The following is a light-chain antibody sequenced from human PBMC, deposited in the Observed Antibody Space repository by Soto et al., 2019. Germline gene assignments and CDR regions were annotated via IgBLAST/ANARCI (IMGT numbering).Light chain of an antibody. CDR1: QSVSSS. CDR2: GAS. Sequence: EIVMTQSLATLSVSPGERATLSCRAGQSVSSSLAWYQQKPGQAPRLLIYGASTRATGIPARFSGSGSGTDFTLTISSLQSEDFAVYYCQQYNNWPRTFGQGTKVEI. J-gene: IGKJ1*01. CDR3: QQYNNWPRT. V-gene: IGKV3-15*01.